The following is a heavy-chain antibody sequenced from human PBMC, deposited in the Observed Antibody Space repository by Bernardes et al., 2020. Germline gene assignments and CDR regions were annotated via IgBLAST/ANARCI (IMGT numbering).Heavy chain of an antibody. CDR3: AKKAGVAGPNLYYYMDV. CDR2: IRGSGLST. Sequence: GGSLRLSCAASGFTFGDYAMSWVRQAPGKGLEWVSAIRGSGLSTYYGDSVKGRLTISRDNSNKMLYLQMNSLRAEDTAVYYCAKKAGVAGPNLYYYMDVCGTGTTVTGSS. D-gene: IGHD6-19*01. V-gene: IGHV3-23*01. CDR1: GFTFGDYA. J-gene: IGHJ6*03.